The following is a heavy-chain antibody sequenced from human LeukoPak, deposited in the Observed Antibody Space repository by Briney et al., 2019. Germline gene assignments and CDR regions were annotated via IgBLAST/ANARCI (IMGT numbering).Heavy chain of an antibody. Sequence: GESLKISCKGSGYSFTSYWTGWVRQMPGKGLEWMGIIYPGDSDTRYSPSFQGQVTISADKSISTAYLQWSSLKASDTAMYYCARQSHSSWYVSNYWGQGTLVTVSS. D-gene: IGHD6-13*01. V-gene: IGHV5-51*01. CDR3: ARQSHSSWYVSNY. CDR2: IYPGDSDT. J-gene: IGHJ4*02. CDR1: GYSFTSYW.